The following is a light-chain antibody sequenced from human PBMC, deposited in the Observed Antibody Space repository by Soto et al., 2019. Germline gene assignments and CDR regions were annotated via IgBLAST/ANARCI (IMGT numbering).Light chain of an antibody. Sequence: DIQLTQSPSFLSASVGDRVTITCRASQGISSYLAWYQQKPGKAPKLLIYAASTLQSGVPSRFSGSGSGTXXXXXXXXXQPEXFATYYCQQLNSYPFLTFGGGTKVEIK. J-gene: IGKJ4*01. CDR1: QGISSY. CDR2: AAS. V-gene: IGKV1-9*01. CDR3: QQLNSYPFLT.